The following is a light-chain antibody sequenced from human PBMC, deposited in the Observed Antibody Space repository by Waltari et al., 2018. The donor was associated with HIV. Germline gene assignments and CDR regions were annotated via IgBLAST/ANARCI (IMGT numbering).Light chain of an antibody. CDR2: EVS. Sequence: QSALTQPASVSGSPGQSITISCTGTSSDVGGYNYVSLYQQHPGKAPKLMIYEVSNRPSGVSSRFAGSKSGNTASLTIAGLQAEDEADYYCSSYASSSTVVFGGGTKLTVL. V-gene: IGLV2-14*01. CDR1: SSDVGGYNY. J-gene: IGLJ2*01. CDR3: SSYASSSTVV.